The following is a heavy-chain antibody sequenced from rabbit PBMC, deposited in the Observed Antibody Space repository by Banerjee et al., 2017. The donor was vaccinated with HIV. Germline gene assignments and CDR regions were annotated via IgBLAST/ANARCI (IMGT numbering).Heavy chain of an antibody. CDR2: IYTGSSGST. CDR1: GLDFSSSYW. D-gene: IGHD2-1*01. V-gene: IGHV1S45*01. J-gene: IGHJ4*01. CDR3: VRGDDDYPTYFNL. Sequence: QEQLEESGGGLVKPGGTLTLTCTASGLDFSSSYWICWVRQAPGKGLEWIACIYTGSSGSTYYASWAKGRFTISKTSSTTVTLQMTSLTAADTATYFCVRGDDDYPTYFNLWGQGTLVTVS.